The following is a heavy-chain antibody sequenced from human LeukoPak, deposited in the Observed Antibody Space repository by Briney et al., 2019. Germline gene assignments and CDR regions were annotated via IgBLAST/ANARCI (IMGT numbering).Heavy chain of an antibody. D-gene: IGHD6-19*01. CDR1: GGSISSSSYY. V-gene: IGHV4-61*02. CDR3: ARDHIAVIDY. Sequence: PSETLSLTCTVSGGSISSSSYYWSWIRQPAGKGLEWIGRIYTSGSTNYNPSLKSRVTISVDTSKNQFSLKLSSVTAADTAVYYCARDHIAVIDYWGQGTLVTVSS. CDR2: IYTSGST. J-gene: IGHJ4*02.